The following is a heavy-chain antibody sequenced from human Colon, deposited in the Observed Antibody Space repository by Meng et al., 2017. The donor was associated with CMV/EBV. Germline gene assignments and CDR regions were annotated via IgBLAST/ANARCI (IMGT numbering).Heavy chain of an antibody. D-gene: IGHD3-22*01. Sequence: SGGPISSDRHYWGWVRQPPGKGLEWIGTIYYSGSTYYNPSLKSRVTISIDTSKNQFSLKLTSVIAADTAFYYCARGYEFDSSGLGDHWGQGILVTVSS. J-gene: IGHJ4*02. V-gene: IGHV4-39*07. CDR1: GGPISSDRHY. CDR3: ARGYEFDSSGLGDH. CDR2: IYYSGST.